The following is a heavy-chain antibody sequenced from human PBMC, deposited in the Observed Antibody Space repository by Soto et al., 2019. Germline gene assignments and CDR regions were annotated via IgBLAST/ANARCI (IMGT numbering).Heavy chain of an antibody. Sequence: GGSRRLSCAAAGFTFSIYSMSWVRQAPGTGREWVSSIRGKVDNTFYGDSVKGRITISRDNSKNTLYRQMNNLRAKDTGVYYSARDPWTKDLLYSFDSWGQGTLVTVSS. V-gene: IGHV3-23*01. J-gene: IGHJ4*02. CDR3: ARDPWTKDLLYSFDS. D-gene: IGHD1-1*01. CDR1: GFTFSIYS. CDR2: IRGKVDNT.